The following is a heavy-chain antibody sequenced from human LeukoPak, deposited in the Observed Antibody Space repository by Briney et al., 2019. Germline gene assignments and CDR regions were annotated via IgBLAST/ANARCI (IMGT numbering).Heavy chain of an antibody. D-gene: IGHD1-7*01. CDR2: MSGGGGST. CDR3: ATVRQGTTRDFEY. V-gene: IGHV3-23*01. Sequence: PGGSLRVSCEGSGFTISSYAMSWVRQAPGKGLEWVSTMSGGGGSTYHADSVKGRFTISRDISRNTLYLQMTSLRAEDTAVYFCATVRQGTTRDFEYWGQGTLVTVSS. J-gene: IGHJ4*02. CDR1: GFTISSYA.